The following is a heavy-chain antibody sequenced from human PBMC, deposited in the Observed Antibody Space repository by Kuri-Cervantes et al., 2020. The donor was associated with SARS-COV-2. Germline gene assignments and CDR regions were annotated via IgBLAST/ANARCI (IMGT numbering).Heavy chain of an antibody. CDR3: ARGRPPIYLGYCSSTSCHRYYFDY. Sequence: GSLRLSCTVSGGSISSYYWGWIRQPPGKGLEWIGSIYYSGSTYYNPSLKSRVTISVDTSKNQFSLKLSSVTAADTAVYYCARGRPPIYLGYCSSTSCHRYYFDYWGQGTLVTVSS. V-gene: IGHV4-39*01. D-gene: IGHD2-2*01. J-gene: IGHJ4*02. CDR2: IYYSGST. CDR1: GGSISSYY.